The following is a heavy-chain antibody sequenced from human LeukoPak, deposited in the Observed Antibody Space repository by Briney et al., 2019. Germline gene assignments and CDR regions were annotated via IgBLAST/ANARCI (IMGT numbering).Heavy chain of an antibody. Sequence: PGGSLRLSCAASGFTFSSYGMSWVRQAPGKGLEWVSAISGSGGSTYYADSVKGRFTISRDNSKNTLYLQMNSLRAEDTAVYYCAKDLNEYLTHDAFDIWGQGTMVTVSS. CDR1: GFTFSSYG. CDR2: ISGSGGST. J-gene: IGHJ3*02. CDR3: AKDLNEYLTHDAFDI. V-gene: IGHV3-23*01. D-gene: IGHD4-23*01.